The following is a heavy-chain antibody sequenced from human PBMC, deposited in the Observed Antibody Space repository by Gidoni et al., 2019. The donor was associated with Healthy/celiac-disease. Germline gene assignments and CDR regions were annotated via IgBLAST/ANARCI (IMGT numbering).Heavy chain of an antibody. D-gene: IGHD6-19*01. CDR1: GFTFSSYA. J-gene: IGHJ4*02. Sequence: EVQLLESGGGLVQPGGSLRLSCADSGFTFSSYAMSWVRQAPGKGLECVSAISGRGGSTYYADSVKGRFTISRDNSKNTLYLQMNSLRAEDTAVYYCAKDQQWLVPSPFDYWGQGTLVTVSS. V-gene: IGHV3-23*01. CDR3: AKDQQWLVPSPFDY. CDR2: ISGRGGST.